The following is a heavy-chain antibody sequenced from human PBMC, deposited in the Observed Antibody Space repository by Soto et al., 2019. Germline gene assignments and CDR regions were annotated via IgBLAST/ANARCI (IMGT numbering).Heavy chain of an antibody. D-gene: IGHD6-6*01. CDR1: GFTFSDYA. CDR2: ISGNGGST. Sequence: GGSLRLSCAASGFTFSDYALTWVRQAPGKGLEWVSAISGNGGSTYYVDSVKGRFTISRDNSKNTLYLQMNSLRAEDTAVYYCAKLGGIAGRPYYYYNMDVWGQGTTVTVSS. CDR3: AKLGGIAGRPYYYYNMDV. V-gene: IGHV3-23*01. J-gene: IGHJ6*02.